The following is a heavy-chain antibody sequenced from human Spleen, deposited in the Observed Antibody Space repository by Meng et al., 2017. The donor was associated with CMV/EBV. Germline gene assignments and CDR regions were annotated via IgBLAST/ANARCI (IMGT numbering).Heavy chain of an antibody. CDR2: ISWDDGST. CDR3: AKEGLQWQTQPYYGMDV. V-gene: IGHV3-43D*03. J-gene: IGHJ6*02. D-gene: IGHD4-11*01. Sequence: GESLKISCAASGFTFDDYAMHWVRQAPGKGLEWVSLISWDDGSTYYADSVKGRFTISRDNSKNSMYLQMNSLRAEDTALYYCAKEGLQWQTQPYYGMDVWGQGTTVTVSS. CDR1: GFTFDDYA.